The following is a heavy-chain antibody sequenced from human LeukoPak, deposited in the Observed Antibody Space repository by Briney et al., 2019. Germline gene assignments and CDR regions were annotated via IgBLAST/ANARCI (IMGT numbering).Heavy chain of an antibody. V-gene: IGHV3-23*01. D-gene: IGHD2-2*01. CDR1: GFTFSSYA. CDR3: AKLIPTVDCSRTSCYGFDY. J-gene: IGHJ4*02. Sequence: GSLRLSCAAPGFTFSSYAMTGVRQAPGKGLGWVSAITGVGANTYYADSVKRRFTISRDNSQNTLYLQMNNLRAEDTDLYYCAKLIPTVDCSRTSCYGFDYWGQGTLVTVSS. CDR2: ITGVGANT.